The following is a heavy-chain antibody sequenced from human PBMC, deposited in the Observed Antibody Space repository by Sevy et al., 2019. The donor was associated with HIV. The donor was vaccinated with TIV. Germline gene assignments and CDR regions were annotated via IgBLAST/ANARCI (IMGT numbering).Heavy chain of an antibody. Sequence: GGSLILSCVASGFTFSDHYMEWVRQAPGKWLEWVGRTRNKADGYTTEYAASVKGRFTISRDESKNSLYVQMNSLKAEDTAVYYCATHAGIAAAGRVFDYWGQGTLVTVSS. CDR3: ATHAGIAAAGRVFDY. CDR1: GFTFSDHY. J-gene: IGHJ4*02. D-gene: IGHD6-13*01. CDR2: TRNKADGYTT. V-gene: IGHV3-72*01.